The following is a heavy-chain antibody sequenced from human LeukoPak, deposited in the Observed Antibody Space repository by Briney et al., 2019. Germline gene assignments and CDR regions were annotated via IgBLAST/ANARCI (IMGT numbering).Heavy chain of an antibody. Sequence: SETLPLTCAVYGGSISSSNWWSWVRQPPGKGLEWIGEIYHSGSTNYNPSLKSRVTISVDKSKNQFSLKLSSVTAADTAVYYCARDLYIVVVPAGYWYFDLWGRGTLVTVSS. V-gene: IGHV4-4*02. J-gene: IGHJ2*01. D-gene: IGHD2-2*01. CDR1: GGSISSSNW. CDR2: IYHSGST. CDR3: ARDLYIVVVPAGYWYFDL.